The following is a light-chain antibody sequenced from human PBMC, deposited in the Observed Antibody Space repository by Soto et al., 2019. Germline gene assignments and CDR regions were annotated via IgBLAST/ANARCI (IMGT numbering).Light chain of an antibody. V-gene: IGKV3-15*01. J-gene: IGKJ4*02. CDR3: QQYKNWPSLA. CDR2: GAS. Sequence: EIVMTQSPATLSVSPGERATLSCRASQSVSSNLAWYQQKPGQAPRRLIYGASTSVTGIPARFSGSGSGEEFTYTISSLQSEDFAVSYCQQYKNWPSLAFGGGTKVEI. CDR1: QSVSSN.